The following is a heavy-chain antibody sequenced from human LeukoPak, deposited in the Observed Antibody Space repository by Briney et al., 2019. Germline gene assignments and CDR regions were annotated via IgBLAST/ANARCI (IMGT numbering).Heavy chain of an antibody. D-gene: IGHD2-2*02. Sequence: QPGGSLRLSCAASGFTFSSYGMHWVRQAPGKGLEWVAFIRYDGSNKYYADSVKGRFTISRDNSKNTLYLQMNSLRAEDTAVYYCASMATGDCSSTSCYNVPDRMQTGYYYYYMDVWGKGTTVTVSS. V-gene: IGHV3-30*02. CDR2: IRYDGSNK. CDR3: ASMATGDCSSTSCYNVPDRMQTGYYYYYMDV. CDR1: GFTFSSYG. J-gene: IGHJ6*03.